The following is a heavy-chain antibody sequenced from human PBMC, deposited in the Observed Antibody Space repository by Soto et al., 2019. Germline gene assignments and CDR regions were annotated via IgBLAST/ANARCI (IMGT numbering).Heavy chain of an antibody. D-gene: IGHD3-3*01. J-gene: IGHJ4*02. CDR3: ARDRHYDFWSGNYMTYFDF. Sequence: GGSLRLSCAASGFTFSDYSMNWVRQAPGKGLEWVSSISSRSSYIYYADSLRGRLTISRDNAKNSLYLQMNSLSAEDTAVYYCARDRHYDFWSGNYMTYFDFWGQGTLVTVSS. V-gene: IGHV3-21*01. CDR1: GFTFSDYS. CDR2: ISSRSSYI.